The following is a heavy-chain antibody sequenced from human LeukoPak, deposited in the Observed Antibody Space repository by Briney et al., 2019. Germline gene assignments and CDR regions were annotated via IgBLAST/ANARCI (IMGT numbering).Heavy chain of an antibody. CDR1: GFTFSSYA. CDR2: ISYDGSNK. CDR3: ARDPTQWLRYGYFDY. Sequence: GGSLRPSCAASGFTFSSYAMHWVRQAPGKGLEWVAVISYDGSNKYYADSVKGRFTISRDNAKNSLYLQMNSLRAEDTAVYYCARDPTQWLRYGYFDYWGQGTLVTVSS. D-gene: IGHD5-12*01. J-gene: IGHJ4*02. V-gene: IGHV3-30-3*01.